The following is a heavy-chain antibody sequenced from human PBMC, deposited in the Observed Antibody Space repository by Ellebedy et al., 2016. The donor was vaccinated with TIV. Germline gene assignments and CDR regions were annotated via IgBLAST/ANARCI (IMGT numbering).Heavy chain of an antibody. V-gene: IGHV3-48*02. J-gene: IGHJ4*02. CDR3: TRASDFDY. Sequence: GGSLRLXCVASGFTFSTYGMTWVRQAPGKGLQWVSYISSSGTPIYYADSVKGRFTISRDNAKNSLYLQLNSLRDEDTAVYYCTRASDFDYWGQGTLVTVSS. CDR1: GFTFSTYG. D-gene: IGHD1-26*01. CDR2: ISSSGTPI.